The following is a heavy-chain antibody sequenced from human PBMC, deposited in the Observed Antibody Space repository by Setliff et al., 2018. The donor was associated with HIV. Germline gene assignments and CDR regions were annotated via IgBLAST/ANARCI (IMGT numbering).Heavy chain of an antibody. D-gene: IGHD1-26*01. CDR1: RSYISGYYY. V-gene: IGHV4-38-2*02. Sequence: SETLSLTCAVSRSYISGYYYWAWIRQPPGKGVEWMGNIYPSGSIHPSGATNYNPYLKGRVTVSVDKSKKQFSLELKSVSAADTGIYYFAREGIVGAAAVDDWGQGTQVTVSS. J-gene: IGHJ4*02. CDR2: IYPSGSIHPSGAT. CDR3: AREGIVGAAAVDD.